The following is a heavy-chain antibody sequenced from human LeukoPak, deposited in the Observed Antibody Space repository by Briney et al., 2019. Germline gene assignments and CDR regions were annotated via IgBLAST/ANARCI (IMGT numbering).Heavy chain of an antibody. CDR1: GGSISSSSYY. V-gene: IGHV4-39*07. D-gene: IGHD3-22*01. CDR3: ARAAYYDSSGYYGRESRKKYNWFDP. CDR2: IYYSGST. J-gene: IGHJ5*02. Sequence: PSEILSLTCTVSGGSISSSSYYWGWIRQPPGKGLEWIGSIYYSGSTYYNPSLKSRVTISVDTSKNQFSLKLSSVTAADTAVYYCARAAYYDSSGYYGRESRKKYNWFDPWGQGTLVTVSS.